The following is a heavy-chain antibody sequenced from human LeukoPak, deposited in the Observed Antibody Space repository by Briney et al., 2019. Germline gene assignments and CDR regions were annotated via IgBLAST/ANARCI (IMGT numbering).Heavy chain of an antibody. CDR1: GLSFSSHA. J-gene: IGHJ4*02. Sequence: GGSLRLSCVVSGLSFSSHAMHWVRQAPGKGLEWVAVISYDGTEKYYGDSVKSRFTFSRDNSKNTLYLQMNSLRAEDTALYYCARDGHGVPLDYWGQGTLVTVSP. D-gene: IGHD4-17*01. V-gene: IGHV3-30-3*01. CDR2: ISYDGTEK. CDR3: ARDGHGVPLDY.